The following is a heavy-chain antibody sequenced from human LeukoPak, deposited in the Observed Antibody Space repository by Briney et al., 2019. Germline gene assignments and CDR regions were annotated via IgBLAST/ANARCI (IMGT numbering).Heavy chain of an antibody. J-gene: IGHJ6*03. CDR3: ARGEYCSSTSCARVPYYYYMDV. CDR2: INWNGGST. Sequence: GGSLRLSCAASGFTFDDYGMSWVRQAPGKGLEWVSGINWNGGSTGYADSVKGRFTISRDNAKNSLYLQMNSLRAEDTALYYCARGEYCSSTSCARVPYYYYMDVWGKGTTVTVSS. D-gene: IGHD2-2*01. CDR1: GFTFDDYG. V-gene: IGHV3-20*04.